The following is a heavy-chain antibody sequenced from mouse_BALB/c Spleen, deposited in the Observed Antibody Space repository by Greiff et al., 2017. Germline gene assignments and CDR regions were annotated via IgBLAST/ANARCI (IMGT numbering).Heavy chain of an antibody. J-gene: IGHJ4*01. CDR3: ARGPSYYYGSSDDYAMDY. CDR2: ISSGGGT. V-gene: IGHV5-6-5*01. CDR1: GFTFSSYA. Sequence: EVQRVESGGGLVKPGGSLKLSCAASGFTFSSYAMSWVRQTPEKRLEWVASISSGGGTYYPDSVKGRFTISRDNARNILYLQMSSLRSEDTAMYYCARGPSYYYGSSDDYAMDYWGQGTTVTVSS. D-gene: IGHD1-1*01.